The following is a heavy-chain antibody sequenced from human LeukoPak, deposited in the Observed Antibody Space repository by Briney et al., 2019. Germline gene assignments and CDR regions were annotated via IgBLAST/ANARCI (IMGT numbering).Heavy chain of an antibody. CDR3: AREPGTEMNAFDI. Sequence: SETLSLTCAVYNGSYSGDHWSWNYWTWIRQLPGKGLEWIGEINHSGSTNYNPSLKSRVTISLDTPNNQFSLKLSSVTAADTAVYYCAREPGTEMNAFDIWGQGTMVTVSS. D-gene: IGHD1-14*01. CDR1: NGSYSGDH. CDR2: INHSGST. V-gene: IGHV4-34*01. J-gene: IGHJ3*02.